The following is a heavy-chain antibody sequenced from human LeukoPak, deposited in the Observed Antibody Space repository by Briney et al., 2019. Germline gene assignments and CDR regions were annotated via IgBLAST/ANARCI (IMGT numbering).Heavy chain of an antibody. Sequence: GRSLRLSCTASGFTFGDYAMSWFRQAPGKGLEWVGFIRSKAYGGTTEYAASVKGRFTISRDDSKSIAYLQMNSLKTEDTAVYYCTRFRVNSSGWYGGVDYFDYWGQGTLVTVSS. J-gene: IGHJ4*02. CDR2: IRSKAYGGTT. CDR3: TRFRVNSSGWYGGVDYFDY. CDR1: GFTFGDYA. D-gene: IGHD6-19*01. V-gene: IGHV3-49*03.